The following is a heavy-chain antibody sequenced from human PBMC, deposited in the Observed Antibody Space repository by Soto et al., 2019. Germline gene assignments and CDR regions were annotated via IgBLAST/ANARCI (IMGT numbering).Heavy chain of an antibody. J-gene: IGHJ6*02. CDR1: GFTFSSYG. Sequence: VQLGESGGGVVQPGRSLRLSCAASGFTFSSYGMHWVRQAPGKGLEWVAVISYDGSNKYYADSVKGRFTISRDNSKNTLYLQMNSLRAEDTAVYYCAKDVLRFLEWLAFYGMDVWGQGTTVTVSS. CDR2: ISYDGSNK. V-gene: IGHV3-30*18. CDR3: AKDVLRFLEWLAFYGMDV. D-gene: IGHD3-3*01.